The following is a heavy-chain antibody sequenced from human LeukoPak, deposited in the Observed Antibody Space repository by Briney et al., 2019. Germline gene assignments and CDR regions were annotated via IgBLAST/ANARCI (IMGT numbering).Heavy chain of an antibody. CDR1: GFTFSNAW. V-gene: IGHV3-15*01. CDR2: VKSKTDGETT. Sequence: PGGSLRLSCAASGFTFSNAWMSWVRQAPGKGLEWVGRVKSKTDGETTDYAAPVKGRFTISRDDSKNTLYLQMNSLKTEDTAVYYCTTATDMIYFGSGGPSVDYWGQGTLVTVSS. CDR3: TTATDMIYFGSGGPSVDY. D-gene: IGHD3-10*01. J-gene: IGHJ4*02.